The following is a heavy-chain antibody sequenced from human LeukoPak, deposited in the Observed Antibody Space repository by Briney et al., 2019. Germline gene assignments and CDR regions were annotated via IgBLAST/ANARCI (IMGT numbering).Heavy chain of an antibody. V-gene: IGHV1-2*02. J-gene: IGHJ4*02. CDR3: ARGLSYSGSYYFDY. CDR1: GYIFSGYY. CDR2: INPNTGGT. D-gene: IGHD1-26*01. Sequence: ASVKVSCKASGYIFSGYYIHWVRQAPGQGLEWMGWINPNTGGTNYAQKFQGRVTMTRDTSISTAYMVLTRLTSDDTAVYYCARGLSYSGSYYFDYWGQGTLVPVSS.